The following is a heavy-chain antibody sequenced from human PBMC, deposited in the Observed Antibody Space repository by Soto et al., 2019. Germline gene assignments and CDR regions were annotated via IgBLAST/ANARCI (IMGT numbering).Heavy chain of an antibody. CDR3: ARVAGPSLSGSYYGGYFDY. J-gene: IGHJ4*02. Sequence: SETLSLTYTVSGGSISSYYWSWIRQPPGKGLEWIGYIYYSGSTNYNPSLKSRVTISVDTSKNQFSLKLSSVTAADTAVYYCARVAGPSLSGSYYGGYFDYWGQGTLVTVSS. V-gene: IGHV4-59*01. D-gene: IGHD1-26*01. CDR1: GGSISSYY. CDR2: IYYSGST.